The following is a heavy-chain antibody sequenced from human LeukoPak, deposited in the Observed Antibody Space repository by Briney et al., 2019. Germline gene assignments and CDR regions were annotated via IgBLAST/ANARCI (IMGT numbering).Heavy chain of an antibody. CDR1: GYTFTSYY. CDR2: INPSGGST. J-gene: IGHJ6*03. D-gene: IGHD4-11*01. CDR3: ARERGPRDLQQSYYYYYMDV. Sequence: GASVKVSCKASGYTFTSYYMHWVRQAPGQGLEWMGIINPSGGSTSYAQKSQGRVTMTRDTSTSTVYMELSSLRSEDTAVYYCARERGPRDLQQSYYYYYMDVWGKGTTVTVSS. V-gene: IGHV1-46*03.